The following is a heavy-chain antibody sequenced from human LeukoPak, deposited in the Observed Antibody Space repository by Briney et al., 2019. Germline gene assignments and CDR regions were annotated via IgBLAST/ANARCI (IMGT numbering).Heavy chain of an antibody. CDR2: INPGGST. D-gene: IGHD3-3*01. CDR3: ARGRNRDFWSDNRNYYYYHMDV. Sequence: PSETLSLTCAVYGGSFSSYYWSWIRQPPGKALEWIGEINPGGSTNYSPSLKSRVAISGDTSKNQFSLKLSSVTAADTAQYYCARGRNRDFWSDNRNYYYYHMDVWGKGTTVTVSS. CDR1: GGSFSSYY. V-gene: IGHV4-34*01. J-gene: IGHJ6*03.